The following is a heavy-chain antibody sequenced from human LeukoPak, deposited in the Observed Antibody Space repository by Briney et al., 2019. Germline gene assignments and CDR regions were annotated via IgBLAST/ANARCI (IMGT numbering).Heavy chain of an antibody. J-gene: IGHJ6*03. D-gene: IGHD3-3*01. CDR3: ARDKYYDFWSGYYHYYYYYMDV. Sequence: PGGSLRLSCAASGFTFSSYAMSWVRQAPGKGLEWVSAISGSGGSTYYADSVKGRFTISRDNSKNTLYLQMNSLRAEDTAVYYCARDKYYDFWSGYYHYYYYYMDVWGKGTTVTVSS. CDR1: GFTFSSYA. V-gene: IGHV3-23*01. CDR2: ISGSGGST.